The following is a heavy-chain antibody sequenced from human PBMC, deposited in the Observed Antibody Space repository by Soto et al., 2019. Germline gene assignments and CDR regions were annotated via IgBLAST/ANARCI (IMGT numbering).Heavy chain of an antibody. V-gene: IGHV1-69*01. Sequence: QVQLVQSGAEVKKPGSSVKVSCKASGGTFSSYAISWVRQAPGQGLEWMGGIIPIFGTANYAQKFQGRVTITAEESTSTAYMELSSLRSEDTAVYYCASEDIVVVTAGPVRHDWFVPWVQGPLVTFSS. J-gene: IGHJ5*02. CDR2: IIPIFGTA. D-gene: IGHD2-2*01. CDR1: GGTFSSYA. CDR3: ASEDIVVVTAGPVRHDWFVP.